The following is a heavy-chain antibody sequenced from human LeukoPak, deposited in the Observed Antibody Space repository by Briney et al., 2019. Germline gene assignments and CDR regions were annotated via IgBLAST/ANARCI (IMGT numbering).Heavy chain of an antibody. D-gene: IGHD3-22*01. CDR2: INCNSGGT. CDR1: GFTFADYY. Sequence: ASVKVSCKTSGFTFADYYIHWVRQAPGQGFEWMGWINCNSGGTKYLQKFQGRVTMTRETSIGTAYMELSRLGSDDTAVYFCARETGSRGFHYFDSWGQGTPVTVSS. CDR3: ARETGSRGFHYFDS. V-gene: IGHV1-2*02. J-gene: IGHJ4*02.